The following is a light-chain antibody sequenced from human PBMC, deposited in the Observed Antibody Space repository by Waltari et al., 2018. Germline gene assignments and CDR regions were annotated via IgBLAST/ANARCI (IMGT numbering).Light chain of an antibody. V-gene: IGKV3-20*01. J-gene: IGKJ1*01. CDR1: QSVGRS. CDR2: GAS. Sequence: EIVLTQSPGTLSLSPGERATLSCRASQSVGRSLAWYQTKPGQAPRLLIYGASSRATGIPDRFSGGGAGTEFSLTISRLEPEDFAAYHCQHYVSLPVTFGQGTKVEIK. CDR3: QHYVSLPVT.